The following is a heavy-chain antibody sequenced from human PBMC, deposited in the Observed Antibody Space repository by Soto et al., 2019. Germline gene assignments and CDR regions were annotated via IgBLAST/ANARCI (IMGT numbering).Heavy chain of an antibody. J-gene: IGHJ4*02. Sequence: QVQLQESGPGLVKPSETLSLTCTVSSDSIAGANWWSWVRQPPGLGLEWIGEVFHTGGTNYNPSLKSRVTMEVAKSKNQFSLKLISAPAADTAVYYCARVFSSGSGWMYYFDFWGQGTLVSVSS. V-gene: IGHV4-4*02. D-gene: IGHD6-19*01. CDR1: SDSIAGANW. CDR3: ARVFSSGSGWMYYFDF. CDR2: VFHTGGT.